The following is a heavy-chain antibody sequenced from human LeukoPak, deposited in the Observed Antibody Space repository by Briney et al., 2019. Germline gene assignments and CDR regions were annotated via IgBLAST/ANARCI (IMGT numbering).Heavy chain of an antibody. CDR2: IAGGGGKK. CDR1: GFSFSDYA. D-gene: IGHD3-22*01. CDR3: LRAPIPSVADAFEV. V-gene: IGHV3-23*01. Sequence: GGSLRLSCAASGFSFSDYALSWVRQAPGKGLEWVSYIAGGGGKKFYADSVKGRFTISRDNSRNTLYLQMNSLRAEDTPVNFWLRAPIPSVADAFEVWAKGPWSPSPQ. J-gene: IGHJ3*01.